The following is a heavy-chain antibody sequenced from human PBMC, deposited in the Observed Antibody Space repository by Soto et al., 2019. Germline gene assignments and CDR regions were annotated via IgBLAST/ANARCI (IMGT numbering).Heavy chain of an antibody. J-gene: IGHJ4*02. CDR1: SGSFSGYD. Sequence: SETLSLTCSISSGSFSGYDWSWIRQPPGKGLEWIGEISQSGNTNYSPSLKSRVSISIDTSKKQFSLNLASVSAADTAVYYCARAPKVSGSSQTRPDFWGQGTLVTVSS. CDR3: ARAPKVSGSSQTRPDF. V-gene: IGHV4-34*01. CDR2: ISQSGNT. D-gene: IGHD6-6*01.